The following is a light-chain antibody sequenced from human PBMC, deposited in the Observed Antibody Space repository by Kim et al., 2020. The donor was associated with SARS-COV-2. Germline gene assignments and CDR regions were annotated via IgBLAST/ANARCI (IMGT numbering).Light chain of an antibody. CDR3: QVWDSSSDHPV. V-gene: IGLV3-21*04. J-gene: IGLJ3*02. CDR1: NIGSKR. CDR2: YDS. Sequence: PGKTARITCGGNNIGSKRVHWDQQKPGQAPVLVIYYDSDRTSGIPERFSGSNSGNTATLTISRVEAGDEADYYCQVWDSSSDHPVFGGGTKLTVL.